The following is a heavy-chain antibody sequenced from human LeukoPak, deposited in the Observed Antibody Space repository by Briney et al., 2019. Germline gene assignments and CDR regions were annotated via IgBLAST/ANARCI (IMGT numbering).Heavy chain of an antibody. Sequence: GGSLRLSCAASGFTFSSYAMHWVRQAPGKGLEYVSAISSNGGSTYYANSVKGRFTISRDNSKNTLYLQMGSLRAEDMAVYYCARGDYDFSYYMDVWGKGTTVTVSS. V-gene: IGHV3-64*01. J-gene: IGHJ6*03. CDR3: ARGDYDFSYYMDV. CDR2: ISSNGGST. CDR1: GFTFSSYA. D-gene: IGHD3-3*01.